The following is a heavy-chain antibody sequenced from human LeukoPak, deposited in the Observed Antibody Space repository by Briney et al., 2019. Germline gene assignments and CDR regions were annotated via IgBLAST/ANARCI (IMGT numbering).Heavy chain of an antibody. Sequence: GGSLRLSCAASEFTFSSYAMSWVRQAPGKGLEWVSAISGSGGSTYYADSVKGRFTISRDNSKNTLYLQMNSLRAEDTAVYYCAKYREEDDGWYPDNDAFDIWGQGTMVTVSS. V-gene: IGHV3-23*01. CDR2: ISGSGGST. CDR3: AKYREEDDGWYPDNDAFDI. J-gene: IGHJ3*02. D-gene: IGHD6-19*01. CDR1: EFTFSSYA.